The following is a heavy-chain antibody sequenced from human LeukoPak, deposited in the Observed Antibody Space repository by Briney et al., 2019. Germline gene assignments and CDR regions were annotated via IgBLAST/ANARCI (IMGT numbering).Heavy chain of an antibody. J-gene: IGHJ3*02. Sequence: PGGSLRLSCAASGFTFSSYSMNWVRQAPGKGLEWVSVIYSGGSTYYADSVKGRFTISRDNSKNTLYLQMNSLRAEDTAVYYCARDTAVAGSDAFDIWGQGTMVTVSS. CDR2: IYSGGST. CDR3: ARDTAVAGSDAFDI. D-gene: IGHD6-19*01. V-gene: IGHV3-53*01. CDR1: GFTFSSYS.